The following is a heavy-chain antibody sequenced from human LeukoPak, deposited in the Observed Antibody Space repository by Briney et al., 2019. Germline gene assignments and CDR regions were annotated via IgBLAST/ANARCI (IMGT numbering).Heavy chain of an antibody. CDR3: AREVPWVWNFDL. D-gene: IGHD1-26*01. J-gene: IGHJ2*01. Sequence: PPQTLSLTCTVSGGSISSGDYYWSWIRQPPGTGLEWIGYIYYSGSTYYKPSLKSRVTISVDTSKNQFSLKLNSVTAADTAVYYCAREVPWVWNFDLWGRGNRVPVFS. CDR1: GGSISSGDYY. V-gene: IGHV4-30-4*01. CDR2: IYYSGST.